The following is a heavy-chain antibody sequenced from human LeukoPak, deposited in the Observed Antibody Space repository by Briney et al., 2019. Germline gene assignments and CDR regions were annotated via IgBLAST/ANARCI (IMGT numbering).Heavy chain of an antibody. CDR2: FDPEDGET. Sequence: ASVKLSCKFSVYTLTVLSMHWVRQAPGKGLERTGGFDPEDGETIYAQKFQGRVTMTEDTSTDTADMELSSLRSGDTAVYYCARPVAGTGRMPSPDYYCYYGMDVWGQGTTVTVSS. CDR1: VYTLTVLS. V-gene: IGHV1-24*01. D-gene: IGHD6-19*01. CDR3: ARPVAGTGRMPSPDYYCYYGMDV. J-gene: IGHJ6*02.